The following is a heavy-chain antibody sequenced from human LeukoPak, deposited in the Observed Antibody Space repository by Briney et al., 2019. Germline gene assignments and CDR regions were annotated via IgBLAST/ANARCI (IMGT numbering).Heavy chain of an antibody. CDR1: GFTFSSYG. V-gene: IGHV3-30*18. D-gene: IGHD1-26*01. CDR2: ISYDGSDK. CDR3: AKDPGSGTYLDY. Sequence: GGSLRLSCAASGFTFSSYGMHWVRQAPGKGLEWVALISYDGSDKYYADSVKGRFTISRDNSKNTLYLQMNSLRAEDTAVYYCAKDPGSGTYLDYWGQGTLVTVSS. J-gene: IGHJ4*02.